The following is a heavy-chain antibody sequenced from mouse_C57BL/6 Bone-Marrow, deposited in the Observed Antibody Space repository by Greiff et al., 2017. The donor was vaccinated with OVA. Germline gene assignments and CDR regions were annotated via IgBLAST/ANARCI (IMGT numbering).Heavy chain of an antibody. CDR2: ISDGGSYT. V-gene: IGHV5-4*01. J-gene: IGHJ4*01. CDR1: GFTFSSYA. CDR3: AREGIGSSYDWDVDAMDY. D-gene: IGHD1-1*01. Sequence: EVQRVESGGGLVKPGGSLKLSCAASGFTFSSYAMSWVRQTPEKRLEWVATISDGGSYTYYPDNVKGRFTISRDNAKNNLYLQMSHLKSEDTAMYYCAREGIGSSYDWDVDAMDYWGQGTSVTVSS.